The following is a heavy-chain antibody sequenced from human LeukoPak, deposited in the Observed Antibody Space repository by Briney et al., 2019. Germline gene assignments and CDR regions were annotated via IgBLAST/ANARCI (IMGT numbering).Heavy chain of an antibody. V-gene: IGHV3-74*01. CDR3: AEGIAAAGIDY. CDR2: INSDGSST. J-gene: IGHJ4*02. Sequence: GGSLRLSCAASGFAFSSYWMHWVRQAPGKGLVWVSRINSDGSSTSYADSVKGRFTISRDNAKNTLYLQMNSLRAEDTAVYYCAEGIAAAGIDYWGQGTLVTVSS. CDR1: GFAFSSYW. D-gene: IGHD6-13*01.